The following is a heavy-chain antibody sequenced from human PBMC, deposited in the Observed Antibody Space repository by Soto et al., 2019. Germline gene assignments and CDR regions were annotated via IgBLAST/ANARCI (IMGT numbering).Heavy chain of an antibody. D-gene: IGHD3-3*01. V-gene: IGHV5-51*01. Sequence: PXEXLKISCKCSGYXFTSYLIGWVRQMPGKGLEWIGIIYPGDSDTRYSPSFQGKVTISADKSISTAYLQWSILKASDTAMYYCARTRNVLRFLEWLFDFDYWGQGTLGTVSS. J-gene: IGHJ4*02. CDR2: IYPGDSDT. CDR1: GYXFTSYL. CDR3: ARTRNVLRFLEWLFDFDY.